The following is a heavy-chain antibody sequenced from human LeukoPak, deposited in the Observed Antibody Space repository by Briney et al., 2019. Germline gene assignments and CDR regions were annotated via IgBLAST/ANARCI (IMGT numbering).Heavy chain of an antibody. J-gene: IGHJ6*03. V-gene: IGHV4-59*11. CDR1: GGSISSHY. CDR3: ARIGYYYDSSHTPAGYMDV. D-gene: IGHD3-22*01. Sequence: PSETLSLTCTVSGGSISSHYWSWIRQPPGKGLEWIGYIYYSGSTNYNPSLKSRVTISVDTSKNQFSLKLSSVTAADTAVYYCARIGYYYDSSHTPAGYMDVWGKGTTVTVSS. CDR2: IYYSGST.